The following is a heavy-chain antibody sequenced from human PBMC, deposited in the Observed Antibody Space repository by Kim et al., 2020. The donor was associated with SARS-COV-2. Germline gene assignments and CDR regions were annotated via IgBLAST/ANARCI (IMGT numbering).Heavy chain of an antibody. D-gene: IGHD6-19*01. V-gene: IGHV1-18*01. J-gene: IGHJ4*02. CDR3: ARETGYSSGWLIY. Sequence: YAQKLQGRVTMTTDTSTSTAYMELRSLRSDDTAVYYCARETGYSSGWLIYWGQGTLVTVSS.